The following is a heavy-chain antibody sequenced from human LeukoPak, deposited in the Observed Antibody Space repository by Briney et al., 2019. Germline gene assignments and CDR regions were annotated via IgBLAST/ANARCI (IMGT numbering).Heavy chain of an antibody. V-gene: IGHV1-24*01. CDR2: FDPEDGET. Sequence: GASVKVPCKVSGYTLTELSMHWVRQAPGKGLEWMGGFDPEDGETIYAQKFQGRVTMTEDTSTDTAYMELSSLRSEDTAVSYRATSNYKTFDYWGQGTLVTVSS. J-gene: IGHJ4*02. D-gene: IGHD4-11*01. CDR1: GYTLTELS. CDR3: ATSNYKTFDY.